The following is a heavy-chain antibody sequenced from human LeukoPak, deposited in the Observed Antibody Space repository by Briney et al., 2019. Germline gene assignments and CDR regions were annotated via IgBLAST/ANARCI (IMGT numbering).Heavy chain of an antibody. V-gene: IGHV6-1*01. Sequence: TSQTLSLTCAISGDSVSNNNGAWNWIRQSPSRGLEWLGRTYYRSQWHNDYARPVMSRISVDPDTSKNQFSLHLSSVTPDDTAVYYCASGYAFDVWGRGTMVTVSS. CDR2: TYYRSQWHN. CDR3: ASGYAFDV. CDR1: GDSVSNNNGA. J-gene: IGHJ3*01.